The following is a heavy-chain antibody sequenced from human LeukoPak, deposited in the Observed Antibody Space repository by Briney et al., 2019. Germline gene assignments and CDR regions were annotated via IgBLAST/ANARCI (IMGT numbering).Heavy chain of an antibody. CDR3: ARDHSDIVVVPAAMYFDY. CDR1: GYTFAGYY. CDR2: INPNSGGT. J-gene: IGHJ4*02. D-gene: IGHD2-2*01. V-gene: IGHV1-2*02. Sequence: ASVKVSCKASGYTFAGYYMHWVRQAPGQGLEWMGWINPNSGGTNYAQKFQGRVTMTRDTSISTAYMELSRLRSDDTAVYYCARDHSDIVVVPAAMYFDYWGQGSLVTVSS.